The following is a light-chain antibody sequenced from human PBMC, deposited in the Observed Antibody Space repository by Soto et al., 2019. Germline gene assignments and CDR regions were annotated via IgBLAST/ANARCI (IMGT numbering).Light chain of an antibody. V-gene: IGKV1-9*01. CDR3: QDDNSYSLT. CDR2: ATS. Sequence: VHMTQSPSSLSTSVGNRITITCHASPGINNYLAWYHQKPSKAPNLLIYATSTLQSGVPSSFSGCGSGSDFTLTILSPQPEDFSTCQRQDDNSYSLTFGEGTKVDIK. J-gene: IGKJ4*02. CDR1: PGINNY.